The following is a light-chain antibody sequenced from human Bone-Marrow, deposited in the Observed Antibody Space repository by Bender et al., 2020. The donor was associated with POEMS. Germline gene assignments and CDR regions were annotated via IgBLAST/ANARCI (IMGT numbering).Light chain of an antibody. CDR3: QSSDTTDTFALM. V-gene: IGLV3-1*01. CDR1: RLGDKY. J-gene: IGLJ3*02. Sequence: SYELTQPPSVSVSPGQTASITCSGDRLGDKYTCWYQQKPGQSPVLVIYQDNKRPSGVPERFSGSNSENTATLTISGTQAVDEADYYCQSSDTTDTFALMFGGGTKLTVL. CDR2: QDN.